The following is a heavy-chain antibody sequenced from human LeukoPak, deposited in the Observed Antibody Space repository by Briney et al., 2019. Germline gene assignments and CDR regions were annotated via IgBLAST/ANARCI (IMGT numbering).Heavy chain of an antibody. CDR3: SLLAVASPQDY. D-gene: IGHD6-19*01. CDR2: ISSSGSTM. J-gene: IGHJ4*02. V-gene: IGHV3-48*01. Sequence: GGSLRLSCVDSGFTFSTSWMAWVRQAPGKGLEWVSDISSSGSTMYYADSVKGRFTTSRDNAKNLLYLQMHSLRAEDTAVYYCSLLAVASPQDYWGQGTLVTVSS. CDR1: GFTFSTSW.